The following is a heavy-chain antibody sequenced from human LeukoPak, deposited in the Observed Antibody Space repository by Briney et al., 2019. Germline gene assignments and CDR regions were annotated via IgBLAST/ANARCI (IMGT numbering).Heavy chain of an antibody. Sequence: GASVKVSCKASGGSFSSYGFSWVRQAPGQGLEWMGGIMPTFDTANYARKFQGRVTITMDESTSTSYMELRSLRSEDTAVYYCATFYSSGYYYVYWGQGTLVTVSS. CDR1: GGSFSSYG. CDR3: ATFYSSGYYYVY. J-gene: IGHJ4*02. V-gene: IGHV1-69*05. D-gene: IGHD3-22*01. CDR2: IMPTFDTA.